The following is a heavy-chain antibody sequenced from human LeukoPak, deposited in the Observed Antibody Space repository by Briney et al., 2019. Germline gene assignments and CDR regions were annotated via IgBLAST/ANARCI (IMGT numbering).Heavy chain of an antibody. V-gene: IGHV1-2*02. J-gene: IGHJ5*02. Sequence: ASVKVSCKASGGTFSSYAISWMRQAPGQGPEYMGLFNPKSGGTDYAQKFQGRVTMTRDTSISTAYLELSNLRSDDTAMYYCARGIYGGNSPLVDLWGQGTLVTVSS. CDR2: FNPKSGGT. CDR1: GGTFSSYA. D-gene: IGHD6-13*01. CDR3: ARGIYGGNSPLVDL.